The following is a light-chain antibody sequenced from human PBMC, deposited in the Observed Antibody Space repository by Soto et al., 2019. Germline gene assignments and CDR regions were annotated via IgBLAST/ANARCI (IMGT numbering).Light chain of an antibody. Sequence: DIQMTQSPSSVSASVGDRITITCRTSEGSASWLAWYQQKPGNAPNLLIYSASGLQGGVPSRFSGSGSGTDFTLTISSLQPEDFATYYCQQAHSFPYTFGQGTKLEIK. CDR3: QQAHSFPYT. CDR1: EGSASW. V-gene: IGKV1-12*01. J-gene: IGKJ2*01. CDR2: SAS.